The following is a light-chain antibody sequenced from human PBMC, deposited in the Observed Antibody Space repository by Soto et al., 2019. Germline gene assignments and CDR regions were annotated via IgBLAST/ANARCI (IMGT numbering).Light chain of an antibody. CDR3: QQRFDWPKIT. Sequence: ILLTQAPDTLSLSPGARVILSCRASQSVSNYLAWYQQKPGQAPRLLVSAASNRATGIPARFSGSGSGTDFTLTISILEPEDFGFFYCQQRFDWPKITCGHGTRRE. CDR2: AAS. J-gene: IGKJ5*01. CDR1: QSVSNY. V-gene: IGKV3-11*01.